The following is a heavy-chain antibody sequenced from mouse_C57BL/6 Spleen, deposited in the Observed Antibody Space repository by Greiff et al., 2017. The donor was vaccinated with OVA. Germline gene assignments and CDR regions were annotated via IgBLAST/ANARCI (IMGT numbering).Heavy chain of an antibody. CDR3: ARAEGLGNYFDY. CDR1: GYTFTSYW. D-gene: IGHD3-3*01. V-gene: IGHV1-52*01. J-gene: IGHJ2*01. CDR2: IDPSDSET. Sequence: QVQLQQPGAELVRPESSVKLSCKASGYTFTSYWMHWVKQRPIQGLEWIGNIDPSDSETHYNQKFKDKATLTVDKSSSTAYMQLSSLTSEDSAVYYCARAEGLGNYFDYWGQGTTLTVSS.